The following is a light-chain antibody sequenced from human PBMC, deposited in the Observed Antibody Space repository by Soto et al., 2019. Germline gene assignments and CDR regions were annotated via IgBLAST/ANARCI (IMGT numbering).Light chain of an antibody. V-gene: IGKV3-20*01. J-gene: IGKJ1*01. CDR1: QSVRSTY. CDR3: QQYGSSALT. Sequence: EIVLTQSPGTLSLSPGERATLSCRASQSVRSTYLAWYQQKPGQAPRLLIYGASSRATGTSDRFSGGGFGADFTLTISRVATEDFAMYYGQQYGSSALTFGQGSRVEIK. CDR2: GAS.